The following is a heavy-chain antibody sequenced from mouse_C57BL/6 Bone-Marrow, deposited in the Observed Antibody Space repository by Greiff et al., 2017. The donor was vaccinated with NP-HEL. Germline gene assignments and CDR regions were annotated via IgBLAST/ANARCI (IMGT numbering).Heavy chain of an antibody. CDR1: GYTFTSFG. V-gene: IGHV1-81*01. D-gene: IGHD1-1*01. Sequence: QVQLQQSGAELARPGASVKLSCKASGYTFTSFGTSWVKQRTGQGLEWIGEIYPRSGNTYYNEKFKGKATLTADKSSSTAYMEVRSLTSEDSAVFFCARRRYDCFDYWGQGTTLAVSS. CDR2: IYPRSGNT. CDR3: ARRRYDCFDY. J-gene: IGHJ2*01.